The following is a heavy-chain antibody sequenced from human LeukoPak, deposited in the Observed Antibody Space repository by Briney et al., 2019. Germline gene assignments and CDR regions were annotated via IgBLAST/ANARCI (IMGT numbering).Heavy chain of an antibody. CDR3: ARQVASSSFTLFFYSIDV. CDR1: SGSISSRSFH. J-gene: IGHJ6*03. D-gene: IGHD6-13*01. V-gene: IGHV4-39*07. Sequence: PSETLSLTCTVSSGSISSRSFHWGWIRQPPGKGLEWIGSIYYSGKTYYDPSLKSRVTISVYTSKNQFSLKLTAVTAADTAVYYFARQVASSSFTLFFYSIDVWGQGTSVTVSS. CDR2: IYYSGKT.